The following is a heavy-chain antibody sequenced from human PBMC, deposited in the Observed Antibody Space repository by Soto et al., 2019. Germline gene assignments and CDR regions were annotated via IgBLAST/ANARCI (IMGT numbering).Heavy chain of an antibody. CDR1: GGSFSGYY. CDR2: INHSGST. CDR3: ARGLRYYDYIWGNWFDP. D-gene: IGHD3-16*01. Sequence: SETLSLTCAVYGGSFSGYYWSWIRQPPGKGLEWIGEINHSGSTNYNPSLKSRVTISVDTSKNQFSLKLSSVTAADTAVCYCARGLRYYDYIWGNWFDPWGQGTLVTVSS. V-gene: IGHV4-34*01. J-gene: IGHJ5*02.